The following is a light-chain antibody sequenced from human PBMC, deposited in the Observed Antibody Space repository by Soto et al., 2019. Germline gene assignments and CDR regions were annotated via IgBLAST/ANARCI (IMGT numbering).Light chain of an antibody. Sequence: QSALTQPASVSGSPGQSITISCTGTSSDVGGYNYVSWYQQHPGKAPKLMIYDVINRPSGVSNRFSGSKSGNTAALTISGLQAADEADYYCSSYTTSSTIVVFGAGTKLTVL. CDR1: SSDVGGYNY. CDR2: DVI. J-gene: IGLJ2*01. V-gene: IGLV2-14*01. CDR3: SSYTTSSTIVV.